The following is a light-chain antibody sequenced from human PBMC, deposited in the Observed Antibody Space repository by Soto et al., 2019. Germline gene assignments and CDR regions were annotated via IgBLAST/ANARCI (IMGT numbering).Light chain of an antibody. V-gene: IGKV1-5*03. J-gene: IGKJ1*01. CDR2: KAS. CDR3: QHYNSYSEA. CDR1: QTISSW. Sequence: DIQMTQSPSTLSVSVGYRVAXXXRASQTISSWLAWYQQKPGKAPKLLIYKASTLKSGVPSRFSGSGSGTEFTLTISSLQPDDFATYYCQHYNSYSEAFGQGTKVDI.